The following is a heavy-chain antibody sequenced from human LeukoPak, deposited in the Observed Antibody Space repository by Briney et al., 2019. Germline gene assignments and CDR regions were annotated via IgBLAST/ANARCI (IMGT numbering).Heavy chain of an antibody. D-gene: IGHD4-23*01. J-gene: IGHJ4*02. Sequence: SSVKVSCKACGCTFSSYAISWVRQAPGQGLEWMGGIITIFGTANYAQKFQGRVTISADESTSTAYMELSSLRSEDTAVYYCARDHGGNLDYWGQGTLVTVSS. V-gene: IGHV1-69*13. CDR3: ARDHGGNLDY. CDR2: IITIFGTA. CDR1: GCTFSSYA.